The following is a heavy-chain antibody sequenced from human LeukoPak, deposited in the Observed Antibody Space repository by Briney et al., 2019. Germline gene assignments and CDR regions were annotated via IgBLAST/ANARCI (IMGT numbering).Heavy chain of an antibody. J-gene: IGHJ4*02. CDR1: GFTFDDYG. D-gene: IGHD1-26*01. V-gene: IGHV3-20*04. Sequence: GGSLRLSCAASGFTFDDYGMRWGRQAPGKGLEWVSGINWNGGSTGYADSVKGRFTISRDDAKNSLYLQMNSLRAEDTALYYCASGGIYYGAAFDFWGQGSLVTVSA. CDR2: INWNGGST. CDR3: ASGGIYYGAAFDF.